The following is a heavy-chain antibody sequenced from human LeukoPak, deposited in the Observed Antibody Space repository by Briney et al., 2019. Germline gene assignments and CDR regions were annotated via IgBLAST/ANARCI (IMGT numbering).Heavy chain of an antibody. V-gene: IGHV3-9*01. CDR1: GFSLDDYA. J-gene: IGHJ3*02. D-gene: IGHD2-21*02. CDR2: INWNSGNI. Sequence: PGGSLRLSCAASGFSLDDYAMHWVRQAPGKGLEWVSSINWNSGNIGYADSVKGRFTISRDNAKNSLYLQVNSLRPEDTALYYCAREGAVVTYGFDIWGQGTMVTVSS. CDR3: AREGAVVTYGFDI.